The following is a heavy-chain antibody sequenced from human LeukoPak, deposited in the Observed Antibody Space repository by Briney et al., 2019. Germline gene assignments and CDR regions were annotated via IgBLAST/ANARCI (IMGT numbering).Heavy chain of an antibody. CDR2: IWYDGSNK. J-gene: IGHJ4*02. CDR1: GFTFSSHG. D-gene: IGHD2-2*01. V-gene: IGHV3-33*01. Sequence: GSLGPSFAASGFTFSSHGMHWVRQAPGKGLEWVSVIWYDGSNKYYADSVKGRFTISRDNSKNTLYQQMNSLRSEDTAVYYCSRDYCSSTSCYASGSYWGQGTLVTVSS. CDR3: SRDYCSSTSCYASGSY.